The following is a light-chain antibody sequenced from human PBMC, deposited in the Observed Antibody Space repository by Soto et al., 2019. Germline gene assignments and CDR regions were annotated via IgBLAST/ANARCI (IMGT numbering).Light chain of an antibody. V-gene: IGLV2-14*01. Sequence: QSALTQPASVSGSPGQSITISCTGTGSDVGGYNYVSWYQQHPGKAPKLMIYEVSNRPSGVSNRFSGSKSGNTASLTISGLQAEDEADYYCSSYTSSIAAVFGGGTKLTVL. CDR2: EVS. CDR3: SSYTSSIAAV. J-gene: IGLJ2*01. CDR1: GSDVGGYNY.